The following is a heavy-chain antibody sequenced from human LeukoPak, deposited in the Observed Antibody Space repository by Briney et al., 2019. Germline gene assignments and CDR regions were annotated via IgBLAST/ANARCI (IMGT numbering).Heavy chain of an antibody. Sequence: SETLSLTCTVSGGSISSFYWSWIRQPAGKGRGWIGRVYTSGNSNYDASLQSRLNMSVHKSKSQLSLKLSSVTAADTAVFYCARENSESYIEFDYWVQATLVSDSS. CDR1: GGSISSFY. V-gene: IGHV4-4*07. D-gene: IGHD1-26*01. J-gene: IGHJ4*02. CDR2: VYTSGNS. CDR3: ARENSESYIEFDY.